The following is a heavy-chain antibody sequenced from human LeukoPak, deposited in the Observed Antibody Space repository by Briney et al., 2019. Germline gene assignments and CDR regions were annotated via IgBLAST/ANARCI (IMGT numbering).Heavy chain of an antibody. J-gene: IGHJ6*02. D-gene: IGHD3-16*01. CDR1: GGSFSGHY. Sequence: SETLSPTCAVYGGSFSGHYWSWIRQPPGKGLEWIGEINHSGSTNYNPSLKSRVTISVDTSKNQFSLKLSSVTAADTAVYYCARGVSFQGYYYYYGMDVWGQGTTVTVSS. V-gene: IGHV4-34*01. CDR3: ARGVSFQGYYYYYGMDV. CDR2: INHSGST.